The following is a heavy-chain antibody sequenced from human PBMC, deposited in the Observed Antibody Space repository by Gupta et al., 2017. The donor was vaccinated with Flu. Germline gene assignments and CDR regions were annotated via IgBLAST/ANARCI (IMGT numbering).Heavy chain of an antibody. CDR3: ARGHGDS. CDR1: GFTVSNYE. V-gene: IGHV3-48*03. CDR2: ISRTAVT. Sequence: CVGSGFTVSNYELSWVRVAPGKGLEWISYISRTAVTYNIDSVKGRFTISRDNSKNSVYLQMNHLRVEDTAFYYCARGHGDSWGKGTLVTVSS. J-gene: IGHJ4*02.